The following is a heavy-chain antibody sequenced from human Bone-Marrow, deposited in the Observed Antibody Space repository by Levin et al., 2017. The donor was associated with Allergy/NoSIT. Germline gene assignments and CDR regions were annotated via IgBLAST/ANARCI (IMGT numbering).Heavy chain of an antibody. Sequence: GESLKISCAASGFTFSSYGMSWVRQAPGKGLEWVSTISGSGDSTYYADSVKGRFTISRDNSKNTLHLQMNSLRAEDTAVYYCAKDSATYGRFDYWGQGTLVTVSS. J-gene: IGHJ4*02. CDR1: GFTFSSYG. CDR2: ISGSGDST. CDR3: AKDSATYGRFDY. V-gene: IGHV3-23*01. D-gene: IGHD2-8*01.